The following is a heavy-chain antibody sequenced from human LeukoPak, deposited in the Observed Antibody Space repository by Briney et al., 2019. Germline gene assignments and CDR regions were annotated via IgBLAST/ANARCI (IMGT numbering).Heavy chain of an antibody. CDR3: AKRPSDYGDYVSYFDY. CDR1: GFSFISYG. D-gene: IGHD4-17*01. Sequence: GGSLRLSCAASGFSFISYGMHWVRQAPGKGLEWVGVISDDGRSKDYADSVKGRFTISRDNSRDTLYLQMNSLRAEDTAVYYCAKRPSDYGDYVSYFDYWGQGTLVTVST. J-gene: IGHJ4*02. CDR2: ISDDGRSK. V-gene: IGHV3-30*18.